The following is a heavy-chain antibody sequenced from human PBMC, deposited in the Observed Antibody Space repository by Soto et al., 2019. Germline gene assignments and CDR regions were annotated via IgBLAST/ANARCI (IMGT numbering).Heavy chain of an antibody. V-gene: IGHV3-33*01. J-gene: IGHJ5*02. CDR3: AREGLEQWLAFTNWFDP. CDR1: GFTFSSYG. D-gene: IGHD6-19*01. CDR2: IWYDGSNK. Sequence: GGSLRLSCAASGFTFSSYGMHWVRQAPGKGLEWVAVIWYDGSNKYYADSVKGRFTISRDNSKNTLYLQMNSLRAEDTAVYYCAREGLEQWLAFTNWFDPWGQGTLVTVSS.